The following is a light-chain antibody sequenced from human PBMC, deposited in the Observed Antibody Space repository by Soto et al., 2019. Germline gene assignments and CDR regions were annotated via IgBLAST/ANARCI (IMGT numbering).Light chain of an antibody. CDR3: QHSYSTPLT. CDR1: QSISNS. J-gene: IGKJ5*01. Sequence: IKMTQSRSSLSVTAGDRVTIPCRASQSISNSLNWYQQKPGKAPKLLIYAASSLQSGAPPRFSGSGSGTDFTLTIISLQPEDFATYYCQHSYSTPLTFAHGTRLDI. CDR2: AAS. V-gene: IGKV1-39*01.